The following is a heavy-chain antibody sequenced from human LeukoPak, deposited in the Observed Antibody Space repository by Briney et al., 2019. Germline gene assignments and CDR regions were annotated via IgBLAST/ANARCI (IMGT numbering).Heavy chain of an antibody. V-gene: IGHV3-23*01. J-gene: IGHJ4*02. Sequence: GGSLRLSCETSGFTFSSFSMNWVRQAPGKGLEWVSTLSPSGAATYYADSVKGRFTISRDNSQNTLYLQMNSLRAENTAIYYCASLRWPYYCDYWGQGTLVTVSS. CDR2: LSPSGAAT. D-gene: IGHD4-23*01. CDR1: GFTFSSFS. CDR3: ASLRWPYYCDY.